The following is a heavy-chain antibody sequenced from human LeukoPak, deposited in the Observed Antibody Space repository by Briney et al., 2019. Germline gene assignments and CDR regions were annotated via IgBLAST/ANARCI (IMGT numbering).Heavy chain of an antibody. D-gene: IGHD6-19*01. J-gene: IGHJ4*02. CDR2: IIPIFGTA. V-gene: IGHV1-69*13. Sequence: HRASVKVSCKASGGTFSSYAISWVRQAPGQGLEWMGGIIPIFGTANYAQKFQGRVTITADESTSTAYMELSSLRSEDTAVYYCARGDSSGYDYWGQGTLVTVSS. CDR3: ARGDSSGYDY. CDR1: GGTFSSYA.